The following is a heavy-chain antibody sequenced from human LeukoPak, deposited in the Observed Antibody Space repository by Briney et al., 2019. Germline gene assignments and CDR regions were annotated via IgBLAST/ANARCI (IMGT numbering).Heavy chain of an antibody. J-gene: IGHJ4*02. CDR2: ISYDGSNK. CDR1: GFTFSSYA. CDR3: ARDRTLSTWWYFDY. Sequence: PGRSLRLSCAASGFTFSSYAMHWVRQAPGKGLEWVAVISYDGSNKYYADSVKGRFTISRDNSKNTLYLQMNSLRAEDTAVYYCARDRTLSTWWYFDYWGQGTLVTVSS. D-gene: IGHD2-15*01. V-gene: IGHV3-30*07.